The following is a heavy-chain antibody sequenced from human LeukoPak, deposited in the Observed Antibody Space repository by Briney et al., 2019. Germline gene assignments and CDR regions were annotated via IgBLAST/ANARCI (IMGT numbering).Heavy chain of an antibody. CDR3: ARVPSDY. J-gene: IGHJ4*02. V-gene: IGHV3-21*01. Sequence: GGSLRLSCAASGFTFSSYSMNWVRQAPGKGLEWVSSIGTSSSYIYYADSVKGRFTISRDNAKNSLFLQMSSLRADDTAVYYCARVPSDYWGQGTLVTVSS. CDR1: GFTFSSYS. CDR2: IGTSSSYI.